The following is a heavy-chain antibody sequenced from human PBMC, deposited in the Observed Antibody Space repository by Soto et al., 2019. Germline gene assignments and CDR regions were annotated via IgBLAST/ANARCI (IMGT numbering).Heavy chain of an antibody. CDR1: GGSLSGYY. CDR3: ARGGYY. V-gene: IGHV4-34*01. Sequence: QVQLQQWGAGLLKPSETLSLTCAVYGGSLSGYYWSWIRQPPGKGLEWIGEINHSGSTNYNPSLKSRVTISVDTSKNQFSLKLSSVTAADTAVYYCARGGYYWGQGTLVTVSS. J-gene: IGHJ4*02. CDR2: INHSGST.